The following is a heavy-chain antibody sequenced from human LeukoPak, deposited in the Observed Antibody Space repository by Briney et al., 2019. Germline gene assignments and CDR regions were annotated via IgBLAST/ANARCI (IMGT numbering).Heavy chain of an antibody. J-gene: IGHJ4*02. CDR2: IYTSGCT. Sequence: SETLSLTCTVSGDSISSYYWSWIRQPPGKGLEWIGYIYTSGCTNYTPSLKGRVTISIDTSKNQFSLKLSSVTAADSAVYYCARLTRLSTSPDRYYLDYWGQGTLVTVSS. CDR3: ARLTRLSTSPDRYYLDY. D-gene: IGHD6-6*01. V-gene: IGHV4-4*09. CDR1: GDSISSYY.